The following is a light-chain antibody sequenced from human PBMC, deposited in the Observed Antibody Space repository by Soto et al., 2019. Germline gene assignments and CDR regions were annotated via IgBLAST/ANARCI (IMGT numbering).Light chain of an antibody. Sequence: EIVLTQSPGTLSLSPGERATLSCRASQSVSSSYLAWYQQKPGQAPSLLIYGASTRATGIPARFSGSGSGTEFTLTITSLQSEDFAVYYCQQYNNWPAITFGQGTRLEIK. J-gene: IGKJ5*01. CDR2: GAS. V-gene: IGKV3D-15*01. CDR1: QSVSSSY. CDR3: QQYNNWPAIT.